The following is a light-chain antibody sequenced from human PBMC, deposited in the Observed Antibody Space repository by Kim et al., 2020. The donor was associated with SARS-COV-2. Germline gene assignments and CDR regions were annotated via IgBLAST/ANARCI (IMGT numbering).Light chain of an antibody. CDR1: NIGGHS. Sequence: AQGQTARITCGGNNIGGHSVHWYQQKPGQAPVLVMYYDSDRPSGIPERFSGSKSANTATLTISRVEAGDEADYYCQVWDTDTDHYVFVTGTKVTVL. J-gene: IGLJ1*01. CDR3: QVWDTDTDHYV. V-gene: IGLV3-21*01. CDR2: YDS.